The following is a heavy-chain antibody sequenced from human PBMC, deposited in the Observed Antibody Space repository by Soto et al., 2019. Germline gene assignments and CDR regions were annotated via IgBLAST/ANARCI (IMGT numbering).Heavy chain of an antibody. CDR3: ARGKLSDYVWGSYRYHFDY. J-gene: IGHJ4*02. D-gene: IGHD3-16*02. V-gene: IGHV4-34*01. CDR1: GGSFSGYY. CDR2: INHSGST. Sequence: SETLSLTCAVYGGSFSGYYWSWIRQPPGKGLEWIGEINHSGSTNYNPSLKSRVTISVDTSKNQFSLKLSSVTAAVTAVYYCARGKLSDYVWGSYRYHFDYWGQGTVVTVSS.